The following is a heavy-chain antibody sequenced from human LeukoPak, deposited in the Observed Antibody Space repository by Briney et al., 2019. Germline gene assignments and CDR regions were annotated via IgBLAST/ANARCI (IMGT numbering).Heavy chain of an antibody. D-gene: IGHD6-13*01. CDR2: IIPIFGTA. V-gene: IGHV1-69*05. CDR1: GGTFSSYA. CDR3: ARDIAAAGGNWFDP. Sequence: GASVKVSCKASGGTFSSYAISWVRQAPGQGLEWMGGIIPIFGTANYAQKFQGRVTITTDESTSTAYMELSSLRSEDTAVYYCARDIAAAGGNWFDPWGQGTLVTVSS. J-gene: IGHJ5*02.